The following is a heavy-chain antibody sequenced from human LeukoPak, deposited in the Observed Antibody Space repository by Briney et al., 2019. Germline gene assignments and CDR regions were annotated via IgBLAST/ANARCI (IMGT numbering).Heavy chain of an antibody. J-gene: IGHJ4*02. CDR3: ARVGGSVGWYGAIDS. D-gene: IGHD6-19*01. V-gene: IGHV4-61*09. CDR2: IYTSGST. CDR1: GGSLSSGSYY. Sequence: SETLSLTCTVSGGSLSSGSYYWSWIRQPAGKALEWIGHIYTSGSTSYNPSLQSRVTISVDTSSHQFSLKVTSVTAADTAVYYCARVGGSVGWYGAIDSWGQGTLVTVSS.